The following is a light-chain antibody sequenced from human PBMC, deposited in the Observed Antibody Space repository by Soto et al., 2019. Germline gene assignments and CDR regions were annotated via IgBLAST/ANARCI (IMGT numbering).Light chain of an antibody. V-gene: IGLV1-47*02. J-gene: IGLJ3*02. CDR2: SNN. CDR3: ASWDDGPGIWV. Sequence: QSVLTQPHSASGTPGQWVTISCSGSSSNIGSNYVFSYLQLPGTAPKLLVYSNNQRPSRVPDRVSCSRSGTSATLAISGPRFENEAEYDCASWDDGPGIWVFATGTKLTVL. CDR1: SSNIGSNY.